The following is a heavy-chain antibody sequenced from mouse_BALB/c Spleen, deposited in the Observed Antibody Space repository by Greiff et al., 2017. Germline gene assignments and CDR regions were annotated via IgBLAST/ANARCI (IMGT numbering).Heavy chain of an antibody. CDR2: IWAGGST. V-gene: IGHV2-9*02. J-gene: IGHJ2*01. CDR3: ARGGNYYGSRPFFDY. D-gene: IGHD1-1*01. CDR1: GFSLTSYG. Sequence: VQLQESGPGLVAPSQSLSITCTVSGFSLTSYGVHWVRQPPGKGLEWLGVIWAGGSTNYNSALMSRLSISKDNSKSQVFLKMNSLQTDDTAMYYCARGGNYYGSRPFFDYWGQGTTLTVSS.